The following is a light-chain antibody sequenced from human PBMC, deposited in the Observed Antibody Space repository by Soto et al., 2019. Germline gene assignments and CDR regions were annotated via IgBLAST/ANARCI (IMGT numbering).Light chain of an antibody. CDR3: QQSYSLPYT. V-gene: IGKV1-39*01. J-gene: IGKJ2*01. Sequence: DIQMTQSPSSLSASVGDRVTITCRPSQSIDNFLNWYQQKPGKAPNLLIYAASSLQSGVSSRFSGSGSGTDFTPTISSLKPEDSAPYYCQQSYSLPYTFGRGTKVEIK. CDR1: QSIDNF. CDR2: AAS.